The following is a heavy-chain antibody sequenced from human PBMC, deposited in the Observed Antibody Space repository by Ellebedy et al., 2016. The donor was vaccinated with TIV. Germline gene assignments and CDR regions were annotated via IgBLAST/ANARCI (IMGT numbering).Heavy chain of an antibody. D-gene: IGHD3-16*01. CDR3: VKGAYPVPTVMAV. Sequence: PGGSLRLSCATSGFSVSGMHGVRQAPGQGLEWVAFVRSDGTTKYYMDSVKGRFTISRDISKNTLDLQMNRLRTEDTGVYYCVKGAYPVPTVMAVWGQGTMVIVSS. V-gene: IGHV3-30*02. CDR2: VRSDGTTK. J-gene: IGHJ6*02. CDR1: GFSVSG.